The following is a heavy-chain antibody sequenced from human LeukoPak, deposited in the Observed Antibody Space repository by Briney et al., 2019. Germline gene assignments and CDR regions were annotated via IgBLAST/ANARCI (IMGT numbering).Heavy chain of an antibody. Sequence: SETLSLTCTVSGGSISSSSYYWGWIRQPPGKGLEWIGSIYYSGSTYYNPSLKSRVTISVDTSKNQFSLKLSSVTAADTAVYYCARVPYMSSGWAGFDYWGQGTLVTVSS. CDR3: ARVPYMSSGWAGFDY. J-gene: IGHJ4*02. CDR2: IYYSGST. V-gene: IGHV4-39*07. D-gene: IGHD6-19*01. CDR1: GGSISSSSYY.